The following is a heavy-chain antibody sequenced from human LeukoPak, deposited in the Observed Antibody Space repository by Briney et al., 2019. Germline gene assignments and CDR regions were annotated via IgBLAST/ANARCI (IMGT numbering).Heavy chain of an antibody. Sequence: GGSLRLSCAASGFTFNTYWMNWVRQAPGKGPEWVAKINQDGSEKYCVESVKGRFTISRDNAKNSLYLQMNSVRVEDTAVCYCARIGYDHGLDVWGQGTTVIVSS. CDR1: GFTFNTYW. J-gene: IGHJ6*02. CDR2: INQDGSEK. D-gene: IGHD2-2*01. V-gene: IGHV3-7*03. CDR3: ARIGYDHGLDV.